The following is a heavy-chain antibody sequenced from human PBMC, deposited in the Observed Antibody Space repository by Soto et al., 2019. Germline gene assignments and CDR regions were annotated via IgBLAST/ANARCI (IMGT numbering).Heavy chain of an antibody. D-gene: IGHD2-8*01. CDR3: ARDSVRYCRDGVCYQGYYSFAMDV. CDR1: GYTFTSYG. J-gene: IGHJ6*02. Sequence: QVQFVQSGAEVKNSGASVKVSCKASGYTFTSYGFSWVRQAPGQGLEWMGWISASNGNTNYAQKLQGRVTMTTDTSTGKAYMELRSLRTDDTVTYYCARDSVRYCRDGVCYQGYYSFAMDVWGQGTTVTVS. V-gene: IGHV1-18*01. CDR2: ISASNGNT.